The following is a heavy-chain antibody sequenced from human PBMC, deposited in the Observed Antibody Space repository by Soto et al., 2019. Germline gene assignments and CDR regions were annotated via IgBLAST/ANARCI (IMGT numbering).Heavy chain of an antibody. CDR2: TSNDGSNK. J-gene: IGHJ4*02. CDR1: GFTFSAYA. CDR3: ASDGYSSGWYGMDY. Sequence: PGGSLRLSCAASGFTFSAYAMHWVRQAPGKGLEWVAVTSNDGSNKHYADPVKGRFTISRDNSKNTLYLQMNSLRAEDTAVYYCASDGYSSGWYGMDYWGQGTLVTVSS. V-gene: IGHV3-30-3*01. D-gene: IGHD6-19*01.